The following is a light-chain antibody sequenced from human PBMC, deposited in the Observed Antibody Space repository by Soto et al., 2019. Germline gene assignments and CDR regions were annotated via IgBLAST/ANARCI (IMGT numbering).Light chain of an antibody. CDR3: LQHKDYPYT. Sequence: DIQMTQSPSSLSASVGDRVTITCRASQDIRSDLGWYQQKPRKAPKRLIYAASRLQSGVPSRFSAGGSGTEFILTISSLQPEDFATYYCLQHKDYPYTFGQGTKVEIK. CDR1: QDIRSD. CDR2: AAS. V-gene: IGKV1-17*01. J-gene: IGKJ2*01.